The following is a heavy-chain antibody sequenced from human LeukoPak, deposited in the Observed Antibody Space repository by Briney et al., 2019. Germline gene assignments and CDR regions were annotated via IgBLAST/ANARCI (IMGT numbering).Heavy chain of an antibody. CDR1: GYSFTSYW. Sequence: GESLKISCKGSGYSFTSYWIGWVRQMPGKGLEWMGIIYPGDSDTRYSPSFQGQVTISADKSISTAYLQWSSLKASDTDMYYCARLKGYYDSSGSLFDYWGQGTLVTVSS. CDR3: ARLKGYYDSSGSLFDY. J-gene: IGHJ4*02. CDR2: IYPGDSDT. D-gene: IGHD3-22*01. V-gene: IGHV5-51*01.